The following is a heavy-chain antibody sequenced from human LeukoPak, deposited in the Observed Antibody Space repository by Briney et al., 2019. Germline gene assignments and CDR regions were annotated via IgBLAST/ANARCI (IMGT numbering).Heavy chain of an antibody. Sequence: GGSLRLSCAASGFTFSSYAMSWVRQAPGKGLEWVSAISGSGGSTYYADSVKGRFTISRDNSKNTLYLQMNSLSAEDTAIYYCASRPRMPPRFDFWGLGTLVTVSS. J-gene: IGHJ4*02. V-gene: IGHV3-23*01. CDR3: ASRPRMPPRFDF. CDR2: ISGSGGST. CDR1: GFTFSSYA. D-gene: IGHD1-14*01.